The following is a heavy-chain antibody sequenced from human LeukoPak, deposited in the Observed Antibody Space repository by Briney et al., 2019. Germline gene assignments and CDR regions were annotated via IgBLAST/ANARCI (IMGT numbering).Heavy chain of an antibody. J-gene: IGHJ4*02. Sequence: PGGSLRLXCAASGFTFSSYWMSWVRKAPGKGLEWVANIKQDGSEKYYVDSVKGRFTISRDNAKNSLYLQMNSLRAEDTAVYYCASRLTDSSGYYPSYYFDYWGQGTLVTVSS. V-gene: IGHV3-7*01. CDR1: GFTFSSYW. D-gene: IGHD3-22*01. CDR2: IKQDGSEK. CDR3: ASRLTDSSGYYPSYYFDY.